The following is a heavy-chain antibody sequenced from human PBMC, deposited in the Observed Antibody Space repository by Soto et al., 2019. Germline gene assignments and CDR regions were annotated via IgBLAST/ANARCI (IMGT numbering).Heavy chain of an antibody. CDR3: ARAMVVTQNWFDP. CDR2: IYYSGST. J-gene: IGHJ5*02. CDR1: GGSISSGDYY. Sequence: QVQLQESGPGLVKPSQTLSLTCTVSGGSISSGDYYWSWIRQPPGKGLEWIGYIYYSGSTYYNPSLKSRVTISVDTSKNQCSLKLSSVTAADTAVYYCARAMVVTQNWFDPWGQGTQVVVSS. V-gene: IGHV4-30-4*01. D-gene: IGHD2-21*02.